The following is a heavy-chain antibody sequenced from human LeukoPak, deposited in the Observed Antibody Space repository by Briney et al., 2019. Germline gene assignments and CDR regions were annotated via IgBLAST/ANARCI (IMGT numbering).Heavy chain of an antibody. CDR3: AKESHSGSYSDY. CDR1: GFTFSTYS. Sequence: GGSLRLSCAASGFTFSTYSMNWVRQAPGKGLEWVSSISSSSSSYIYYADSVKGRFTISRDNSKNTLYLQMNSLRAEDTAVYYCAKESHSGSYSDYWGQGTLVTVSS. J-gene: IGHJ4*02. D-gene: IGHD1-26*01. CDR2: ISSSSSSYI. V-gene: IGHV3-21*04.